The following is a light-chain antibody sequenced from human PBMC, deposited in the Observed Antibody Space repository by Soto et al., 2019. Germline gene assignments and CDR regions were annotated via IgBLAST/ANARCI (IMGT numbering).Light chain of an antibody. CDR3: QQYGGLPLT. CDR1: QSVSNRY. V-gene: IGKV3-20*01. Sequence: EIVLTQSPGTLSLSPGERATLSCRASQSVSNRYLAWYQQKPGQAPRLLIYRASTRATDIPDRFSGSGSGTDFTLTISRLEPEDVAVYYCQQYGGLPLTFGGGTKVEIK. CDR2: RAS. J-gene: IGKJ4*01.